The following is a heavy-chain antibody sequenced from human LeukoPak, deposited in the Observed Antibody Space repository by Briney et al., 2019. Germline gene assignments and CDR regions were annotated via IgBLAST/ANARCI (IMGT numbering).Heavy chain of an antibody. D-gene: IGHD4-23*01. J-gene: IGHJ4*02. CDR3: ARDGYGGNSFDY. CDR2: INPKNGGT. Sequence: ASVKVSCKASGYTFISYGISWVRQAPGQGLEWMGWINPKNGGTNYAQKFQGRVTMTRDTSINTAFMELSRLNSDDTAVYFCARDGYGGNSFDYWGQGTLVTVSS. CDR1: GYTFISYG. V-gene: IGHV1-2*02.